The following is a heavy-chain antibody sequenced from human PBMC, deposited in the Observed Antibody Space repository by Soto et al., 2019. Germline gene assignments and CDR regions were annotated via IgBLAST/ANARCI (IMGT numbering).Heavy chain of an antibody. CDR3: AASYGSGYRAFDY. CDR2: INPIVSMS. V-gene: IGHV1-69*02. Sequence: QVQLFQSGTEVKKPGSSVRVSCKAFGDPFGFYPINWVRQAPGLGLDGVGRINPIVSMSNYAQRFQGRVSMTSDKSTSTAYMELRSLRSDDTAMYFCAASYGSGYRAFDYWGQGALVIVSP. CDR1: GDPFGFYP. J-gene: IGHJ4*02. D-gene: IGHD3-10*01.